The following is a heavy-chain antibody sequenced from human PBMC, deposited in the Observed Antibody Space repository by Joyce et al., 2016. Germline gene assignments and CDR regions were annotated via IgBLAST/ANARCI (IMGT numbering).Heavy chain of an antibody. CDR2: INSGKST. CDR3: ARDNYYAVDY. J-gene: IGHJ4*02. V-gene: IGHV3-74*01. D-gene: IGHD1-26*01. CDR1: GFTFSSTW. Sequence: EVNLVESGGGLVQPGGSLRLSCAASGFTFSSTWMHWFRQAPGKELVWVSRINSGKSTYYADSVKGRFTISRDNAKNTIYLQMNRLRAEDTAVYYCARDNYYAVDYWGRGTLVTVSS.